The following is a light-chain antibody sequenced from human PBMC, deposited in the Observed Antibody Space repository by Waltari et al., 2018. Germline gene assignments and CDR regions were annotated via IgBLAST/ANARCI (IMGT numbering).Light chain of an antibody. J-gene: IGKJ3*01. CDR3: QQYFAFMA. CDR2: DAS. Sequence: DVSLTQSPSSLSAFLADRVSITCQASEDIEYFLNWYQQRPGRAPKLLISDASDLETGVSPRFSGGGSGTQFTLTITGLQPEDVGTYYCQQYFAFMAFGPGT. CDR1: EDIEYF. V-gene: IGKV1-33*01.